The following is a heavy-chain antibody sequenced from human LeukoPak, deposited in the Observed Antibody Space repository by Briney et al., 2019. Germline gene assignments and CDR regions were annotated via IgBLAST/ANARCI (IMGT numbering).Heavy chain of an antibody. J-gene: IGHJ4*02. Sequence: GASVTVSCKASGYTFTDYYMHWVRQAPGQGLEGMGWINPNNYGTNYAQKFQGRVTMTRDTSISTAYMELTRLRSDDTAFYYCARGDYYGSGKVVAGWGQGTLVTVSS. D-gene: IGHD3-10*01. CDR1: GYTFTDYY. CDR3: ARGDYYGSGKVVAG. CDR2: INPNNYGT. V-gene: IGHV1-2*02.